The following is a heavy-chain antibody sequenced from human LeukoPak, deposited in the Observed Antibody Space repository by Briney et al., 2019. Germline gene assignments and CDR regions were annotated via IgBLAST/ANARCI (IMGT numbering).Heavy chain of an antibody. CDR2: IIPILGIA. Sequence: SVKVSCKASGGTFSSYAISWVRQAPGQGLEWMGRIIPILGIANYAQKFQGRVTIAADKSTSTAYMELSSLRSEDTAVYYCARDPGATGAFDIWGQGTMVTVSS. CDR1: GGTFSSYA. D-gene: IGHD1-26*01. J-gene: IGHJ3*02. CDR3: ARDPGATGAFDI. V-gene: IGHV1-69*04.